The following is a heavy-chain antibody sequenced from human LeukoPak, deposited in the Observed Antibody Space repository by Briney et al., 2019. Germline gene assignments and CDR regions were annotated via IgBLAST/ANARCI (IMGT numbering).Heavy chain of an antibody. CDR1: GGSFSGYY. Sequence: SETLSLTYAVYGGSFSGYYWSWIRQPPGKGLEWIGEINHSGSTNYNPSLKSRVTISVDTSKNQFSLKLSSVPAADTAVYYCARASIAAAAAFDIWGQGTMVTVSS. J-gene: IGHJ3*02. CDR3: ARASIAAAAAFDI. CDR2: INHSGST. V-gene: IGHV4-34*01. D-gene: IGHD6-13*01.